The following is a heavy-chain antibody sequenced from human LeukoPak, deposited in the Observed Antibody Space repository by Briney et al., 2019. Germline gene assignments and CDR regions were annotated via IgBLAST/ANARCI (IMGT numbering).Heavy chain of an antibody. J-gene: IGHJ4*02. CDR2: IYPGDSDT. Sequence: GESLKISCKGSGYSFTSYWIVWVRQMPGKGLEWIGIIYPGDSDTRYSPSFQGQVTISADKSISTAYLQWSSLKASDTAMYYCATERSSGSYLPRHWGQGTLVTVSS. D-gene: IGHD3-22*01. V-gene: IGHV5-51*01. CDR3: ATERSSGSYLPRH. CDR1: GYSFTSYW.